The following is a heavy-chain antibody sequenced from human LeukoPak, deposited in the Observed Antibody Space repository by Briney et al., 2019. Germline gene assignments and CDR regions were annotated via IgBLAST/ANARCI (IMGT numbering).Heavy chain of an antibody. CDR3: RSYSDNFFDY. CDR1: GFTFNNYA. J-gene: IGHJ4*02. V-gene: IGHV3-23*01. D-gene: IGHD1-26*01. Sequence: GGSLRLSCAASGFTFNNYAMSWVRQAPGKGLEWVSAISGSGGSTYYSDSVKGRFTISRDNSKNTLYLQMNSLRVEDTAVYYCRSYSDNFFDYWGQGTLVTVSS. CDR2: ISGSGGST.